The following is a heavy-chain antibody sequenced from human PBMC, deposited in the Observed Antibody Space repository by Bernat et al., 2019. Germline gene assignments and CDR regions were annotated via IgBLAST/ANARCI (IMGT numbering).Heavy chain of an antibody. Sequence: EVQLVESGGGLVQPGGSLRLSCAASGFTVSSNYMSWVRQAPGKGLEWVSVIYSGGSTYYADSVKGRFTISRHNSKNTLYLQMNSLRAEDTAVYYCARWDTGTTTPFDPWGQGTLVTVSS. J-gene: IGHJ5*02. D-gene: IGHD1-7*01. CDR1: GFTVSSNY. CDR3: ARWDTGTTTPFDP. V-gene: IGHV3-53*04. CDR2: IYSGGST.